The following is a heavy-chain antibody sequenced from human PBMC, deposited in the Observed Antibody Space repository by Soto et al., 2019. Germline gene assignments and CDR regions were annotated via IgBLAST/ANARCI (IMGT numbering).Heavy chain of an antibody. CDR2: IYSGGDT. CDR3: STRMTTAPY. J-gene: IGHJ4*02. V-gene: IGHV3-66*01. D-gene: IGHD4-17*01. Sequence: EAHLVGSGGGLVQPGGSLRLSCAASGFAVSANYLSWVRQAPGKGLEWVSLIYSGGDTDYADSVRGRFTTSRVKSKNTLYLQMNSLKADDTAVYYCSTRMTTAPYWGQGALVNVSS. CDR1: GFAVSANY.